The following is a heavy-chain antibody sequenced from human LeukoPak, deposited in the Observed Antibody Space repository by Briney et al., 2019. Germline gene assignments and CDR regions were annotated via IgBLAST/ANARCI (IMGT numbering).Heavy chain of an antibody. CDR2: IKHDGGDK. CDR1: GFTFSSYW. V-gene: IGHV3-7*03. D-gene: IGHD4-23*01. Sequence: GGSLRLSCAASGFTFSSYWMSWVRQAPGKGLEWVANIKHDGGDKYYVDSVKGRFTISRDNAKNSLYLQMNSLRAEDTAVYYCAKPPDYGGNLDYWGQGTLVTVSS. J-gene: IGHJ4*02. CDR3: AKPPDYGGNLDY.